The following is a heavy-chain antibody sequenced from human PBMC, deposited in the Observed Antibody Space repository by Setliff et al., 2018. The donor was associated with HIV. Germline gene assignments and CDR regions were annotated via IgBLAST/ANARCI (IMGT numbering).Heavy chain of an antibody. CDR3: ATSPAGEILGSRPFYFDY. Sequence: SETLSLTCTVSGDSINSGNYYWSWIRQHPGKGLEWIGYIYYSGSTYYSPSLKSRVTISEDTSKNQFSLKMRSETAADTAVYYCATSPAGEILGSRPFYFDYWGQGTLVTVSS. J-gene: IGHJ4*02. CDR1: GDSINSGNYY. CDR2: IYYSGST. V-gene: IGHV4-31*03. D-gene: IGHD3-10*01.